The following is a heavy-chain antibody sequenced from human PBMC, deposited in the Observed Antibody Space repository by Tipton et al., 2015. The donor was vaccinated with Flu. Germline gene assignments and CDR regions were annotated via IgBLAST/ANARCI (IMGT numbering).Heavy chain of an antibody. D-gene: IGHD6-13*01. J-gene: IGHJ4*02. CDR1: GYSFTSYW. Sequence: VQLVQSGAEVKKPGESLKISCKGSGYSFTSYWIGWVRQMPGKGLEWMGIIYPGDSDTRYSPSFQGQVTISADKSISTAYLQWSSLKASDPAMYYCARHPRMSGRGIAAAGSYWGQGTLVTVSS. V-gene: IGHV5-51*01. CDR2: IYPGDSDT. CDR3: ARHPRMSGRGIAAAGSY.